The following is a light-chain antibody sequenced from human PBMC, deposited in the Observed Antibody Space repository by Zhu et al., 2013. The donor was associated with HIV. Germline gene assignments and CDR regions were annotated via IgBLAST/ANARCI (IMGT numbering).Light chain of an antibody. Sequence: AIQMTQSPSSLSASVGDRVTITCRASQGIGNDLGWYQHKPGKAPKLLIYAASTLQSGVPSRFSGSGSGTDFTLTINRLEPEDFAVYYCQQYDSSPCSFGQGTKLEIK. V-gene: IGKV1-6*01. CDR3: QQYDSSPCS. CDR2: AAS. CDR1: QGIGND. J-gene: IGKJ2*04.